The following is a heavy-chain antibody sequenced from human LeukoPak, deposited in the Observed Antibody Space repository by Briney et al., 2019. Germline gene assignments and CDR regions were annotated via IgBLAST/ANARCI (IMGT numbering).Heavy chain of an antibody. J-gene: IGHJ4*02. D-gene: IGHD3-22*01. CDR3: ARGTTYNQYYYDSSGYYSFDY. V-gene: IGHV4-61*02. CDR1: GGSISSGSYY. CDR2: IYTSGST. Sequence: SETLSLTCTVSGGSISSGSYYWSWIRQPAGKGLEWIGRIYTSGSTNYNPSLKSRVTISVDTSKNQFSLKLSSVTAADTAVYYCARGTTYNQYYYDSSGYYSFDYWGQGTLVAVSS.